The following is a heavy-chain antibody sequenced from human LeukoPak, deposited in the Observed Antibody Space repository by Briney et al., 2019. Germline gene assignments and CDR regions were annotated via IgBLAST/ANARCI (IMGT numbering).Heavy chain of an antibody. CDR3: ARDRERFLEWLFGY. CDR2: ISYDGSNK. Sequence: GGSLRLSCAASGFTFSSYGMHWVRQAPGKGLEWVAVISYDGSNKYYADSVKGRFTISRDNSKNTLYLQMNSLRAEDTAVYYCARDRERFLEWLFGYWGQGTLVTVSS. D-gene: IGHD3-3*01. J-gene: IGHJ4*02. CDR1: GFTFSSYG. V-gene: IGHV3-30*19.